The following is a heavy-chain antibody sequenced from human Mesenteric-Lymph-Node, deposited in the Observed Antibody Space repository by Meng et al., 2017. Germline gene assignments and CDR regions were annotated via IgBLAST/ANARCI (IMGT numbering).Heavy chain of an antibody. J-gene: IGHJ4*02. CDR3: ARAQLIIAVAGPDFDY. V-gene: IGHV3-23*01. D-gene: IGHD6-19*01. CDR2: IAGGAIT. CDR1: GFRISAYA. Sequence: GESLKISCAASGFRISAYAMSWVRQAPGKGLEWVSAIAGGAITYYADSVKGRFTISRDNSKNTLYLQMNSLRAEDTAVYYCARAQLIIAVAGPDFDYWGQGTLVTVSS.